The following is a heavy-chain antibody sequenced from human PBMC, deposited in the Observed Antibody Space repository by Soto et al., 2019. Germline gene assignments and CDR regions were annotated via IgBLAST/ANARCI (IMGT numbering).Heavy chain of an antibody. Sequence: GGSLRLSCAASGFSFSSYAMSWVRRAPGKGLEWVSTINDRGSSTSYADSVKGRFTISRDNSKNTLYLQMNSLRAEDSAVYYCAKDGGPGGSMIRGVINSWGQGTLVTVSS. CDR1: GFSFSSYA. CDR2: INDRGSST. D-gene: IGHD3-10*01. J-gene: IGHJ4*02. CDR3: AKDGGPGGSMIRGVINS. V-gene: IGHV3-23*01.